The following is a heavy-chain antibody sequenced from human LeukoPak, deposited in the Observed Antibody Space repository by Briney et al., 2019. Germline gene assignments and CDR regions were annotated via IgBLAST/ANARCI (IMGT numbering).Heavy chain of an antibody. CDR1: GGSIGSSY. V-gene: IGHV4-59*01. CDR3: VRGRGMATLPFDQ. J-gene: IGHJ4*02. D-gene: IGHD5-24*01. Sequence: SQTLSLTCTVSGGSIGSSYSSCIRQPPGKRREWIGYNHYTGSTNHNPSLKSRVTMSVDKSKNQFSLKLSSVTGADTAVYYCVRGRGMATLPFDQWGQGTLVIVSS. CDR2: NHYTGST.